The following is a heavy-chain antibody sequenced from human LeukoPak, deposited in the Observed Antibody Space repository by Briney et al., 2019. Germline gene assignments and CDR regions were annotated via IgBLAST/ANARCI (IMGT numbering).Heavy chain of an antibody. CDR1: GGSFSGYY. CDR2: IHHSGST. Sequence: SQTLSLTCAIYGGSFSGYYWSWIRQPPGKGLEWIGEIHHSGSTNYNPSLKSRVTISVDTSKKQFSLKLSSVTAADTAIYYCARKGGGQLVNTRRWFDPWGQGTLVTVSS. D-gene: IGHD1-26*01. J-gene: IGHJ5*02. V-gene: IGHV4-34*01. CDR3: ARKGGGQLVNTRRWFDP.